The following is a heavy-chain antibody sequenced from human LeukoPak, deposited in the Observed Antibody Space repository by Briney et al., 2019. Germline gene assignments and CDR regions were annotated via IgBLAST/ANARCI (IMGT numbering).Heavy chain of an antibody. D-gene: IGHD2-2*01. Sequence: SVKVSCKASGGTFSSYAISWVRQAPGQGLEWMGRIIPIFGTANYAQKFQGRVMITADKSTSTAYMELSSLRSEDTAVYYCARNYRSEYQLPPYYYYYYMDVWGKGTTVTVSS. CDR2: IIPIFGTA. CDR1: GGTFSSYA. V-gene: IGHV1-69*06. J-gene: IGHJ6*03. CDR3: ARNYRSEYQLPPYYYYYYMDV.